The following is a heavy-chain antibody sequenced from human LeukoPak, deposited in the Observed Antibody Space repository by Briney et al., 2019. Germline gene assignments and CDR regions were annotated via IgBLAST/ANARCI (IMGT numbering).Heavy chain of an antibody. J-gene: IGHJ5*02. CDR1: GDPISSCY. V-gene: IGHV4-59*12. D-gene: IGHD3-10*01. CDR3: ARVNTLIRGIGWFDP. CDR2: INYSGST. Sequence: PSETLSLTCTVSGDPISSCYWSWIRQPPGKGLEWIRYINYSGSTNYNPSLKSRVAISVDTSKNQFSLKLSFVTAAGTAVYYCARVNTLIRGIGWFDPWGQGILVTVSS.